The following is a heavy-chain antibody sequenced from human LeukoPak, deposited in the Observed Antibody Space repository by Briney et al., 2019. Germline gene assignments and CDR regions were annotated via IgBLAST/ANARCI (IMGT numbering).Heavy chain of an antibody. V-gene: IGHV3-7*01. J-gene: IGHJ4*02. D-gene: IGHD3-22*01. CDR3: ARDVLDYYDSSGYYLSSYFDY. Sequence: GGSLRLSCAASGFTFSSYWMTWVRQAPGKGLEWVANIKQDGSEKYYVDSVKGRFTISRDNAKNSLYLQMNSLRADDTAVYYCARDVLDYYDSSGYYLSSYFDYWGQGTLVTVSS. CDR1: GFTFSSYW. CDR2: IKQDGSEK.